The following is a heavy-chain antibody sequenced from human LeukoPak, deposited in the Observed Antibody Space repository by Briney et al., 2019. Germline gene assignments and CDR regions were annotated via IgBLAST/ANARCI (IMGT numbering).Heavy chain of an antibody. Sequence: PGGSLRLSCAASGFTFSSYGMHWVRQAPGKGLEWVAVIWYDGSNKYYADSVKGRFTISRDNSKNTLYLQMNSLRAEDTAVYYCARDPSSSSAFDYWGQGTLVTVSS. CDR3: ARDPSSSSAFDY. J-gene: IGHJ4*02. CDR2: IWYDGSNK. V-gene: IGHV3-33*01. CDR1: GFTFSSYG. D-gene: IGHD6-6*01.